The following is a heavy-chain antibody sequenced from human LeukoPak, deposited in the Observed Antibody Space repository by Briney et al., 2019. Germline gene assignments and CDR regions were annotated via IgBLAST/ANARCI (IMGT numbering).Heavy chain of an antibody. CDR3: AKDLAYYDFWSGYYFYYYYGMDV. CDR1: GFTFSSYG. J-gene: IGHJ6*02. D-gene: IGHD3-3*01. Sequence: GGSLRLSCEASGFTFSSYGMHWVRQAPGKGLEWVAVISYDGSNKYYADSVKGRFTISRDNSKNTLYLQMNSLRAEDTAVYYCAKDLAYYDFWSGYYFYYYYGMDVWGQGTTVTVSS. V-gene: IGHV3-30*18. CDR2: ISYDGSNK.